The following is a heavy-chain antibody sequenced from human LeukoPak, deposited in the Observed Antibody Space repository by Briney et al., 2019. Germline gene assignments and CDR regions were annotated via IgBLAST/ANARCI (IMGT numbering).Heavy chain of an antibody. CDR3: ARNSVVRGVGDAFDI. D-gene: IGHD3-10*01. CDR1: GGSISSYY. Sequence: SETLSLTCTVSGGSISSYYWSWIRQPPGKGLEWIGYIYYSGSTNYNPSLKSRVTISVDTSKNQFSLKLSSVTAADTAVYYCARNSVVRGVGDAFDIWGQGTMVTVSS. J-gene: IGHJ3*02. V-gene: IGHV4-59*01. CDR2: IYYSGST.